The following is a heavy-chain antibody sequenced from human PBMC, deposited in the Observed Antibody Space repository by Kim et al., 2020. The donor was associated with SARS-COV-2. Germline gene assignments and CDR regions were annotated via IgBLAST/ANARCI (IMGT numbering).Heavy chain of an antibody. V-gene: IGHV3-53*04. CDR3: ASESGYYANWYFDL. J-gene: IGHJ2*01. CDR1: GFTVSSNY. CDR2: IYSGGST. Sequence: GGSLRLSCAASGFTVSSNYMSWVRQAPGKGLEWVSVIYSGGSTYYADSVKGRFTISRHNSKNTLYLQMNSLRAEDTAVYYCASESGYYANWYFDLWGRGTLVTVSS. D-gene: IGHD3-22*01.